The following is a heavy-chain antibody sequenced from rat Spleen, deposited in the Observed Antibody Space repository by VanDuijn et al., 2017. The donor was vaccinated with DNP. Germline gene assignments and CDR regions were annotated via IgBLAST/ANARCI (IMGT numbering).Heavy chain of an antibody. D-gene: IGHD1-11*01. CDR1: GFNFNDYW. V-gene: IGHV4-2*01. J-gene: IGHJ2*01. CDR2: INKDSSTI. Sequence: EVKLVESGGGLVQPGRSLKLSCAASGFNFNDYWMGWVRQAPGKGLEWIGEINKDSSTISYTPSLKDKFTISRDNAQNTLYLQMSKLGSEDTAIYYCAKGPNYGGWSDYFDYWGQGFMVTVSS. CDR3: AKGPNYGGWSDYFDY.